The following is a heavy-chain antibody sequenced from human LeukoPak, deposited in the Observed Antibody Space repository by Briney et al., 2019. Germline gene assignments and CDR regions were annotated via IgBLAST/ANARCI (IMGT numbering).Heavy chain of an antibody. Sequence: GGSLRLSCAASGFTFSSYAMSWVRQAPGKGLEWVSLISWDGGSTYYADSVKGRFTISRDNSKNSLYLQMNSLRTEDTALYYCAAHYYGSGSYPLDYWGQGTLVTVSS. CDR1: GFTFSSYA. CDR2: ISWDGGST. J-gene: IGHJ4*02. CDR3: AAHYYGSGSYPLDY. V-gene: IGHV3-43*01. D-gene: IGHD3-10*01.